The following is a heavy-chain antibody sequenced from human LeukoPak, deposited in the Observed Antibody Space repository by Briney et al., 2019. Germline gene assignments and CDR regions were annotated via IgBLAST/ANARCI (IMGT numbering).Heavy chain of an antibody. D-gene: IGHD3-10*01. CDR1: GGSISSSSYY. J-gene: IGHJ4*02. CDR3: ARIMVRGKKNYFDY. CDR2: IYYSGST. Sequence: SETLSLTCTVSGGSISSSSYYWGWIRQPPGKGLEWIGSIYYSGSTYYNPSLKSRVTISVDTSKNQFSLKLSSVTAADTAVYYCARIMVRGKKNYFDYWGQGTLVTVSS. V-gene: IGHV4-39*07.